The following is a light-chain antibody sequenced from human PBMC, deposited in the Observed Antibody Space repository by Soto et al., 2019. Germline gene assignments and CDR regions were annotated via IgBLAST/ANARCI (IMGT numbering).Light chain of an antibody. CDR3: HQHGISPWT. V-gene: IGKV3-20*01. J-gene: IGKJ1*01. Sequence: EIVLTQSPGTLSLSSGEGATLSCRASQTVNGNSLAWYQQKAGQAPRLLIYDASSRATGVPDRFSGSGSGTDFTLTISRLGPEDFAVYYCHQHGISPWTFGQGTRVEI. CDR1: QTVNGNS. CDR2: DAS.